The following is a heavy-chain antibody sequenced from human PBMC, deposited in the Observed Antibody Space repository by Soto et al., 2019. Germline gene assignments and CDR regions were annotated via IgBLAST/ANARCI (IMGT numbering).Heavy chain of an antibody. J-gene: IGHJ6*02. CDR1: GYIFTDHC. V-gene: IGHV5-51*01. D-gene: IGHD2-21*02. Sequence: EAQVVQSGAEVKEPGESLKISCKGSGYIFTDHCMVWVRQVAGKGLEWVGIICPGYSNIIYSPSVQGQVTISAAMSISTTYLQWSSQKASDTAIYYCARRHYCRSDCTITPDYYCERDVWGQGTTVTVTS. CDR3: ARRHYCRSDCTITPDYYCERDV. CDR2: ICPGYSNI.